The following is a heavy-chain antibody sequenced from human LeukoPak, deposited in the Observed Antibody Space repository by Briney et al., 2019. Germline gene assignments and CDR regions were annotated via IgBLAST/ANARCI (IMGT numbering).Heavy chain of an antibody. CDR2: LSSVGTKK. Sequence: GGSLRLSCAASGFTFSSYAVNWVRQAPGQGLGWVAGLSSVGTKKYYAESVQGRFTISRDTSKNTLYLLMNSLRGEDTAVYYCARDQIRYSNSPEALDLWGQGTLVSVSS. CDR1: GFTFSSYA. J-gene: IGHJ3*01. V-gene: IGHV3-30-3*01. D-gene: IGHD5-18*01. CDR3: ARDQIRYSNSPEALDL.